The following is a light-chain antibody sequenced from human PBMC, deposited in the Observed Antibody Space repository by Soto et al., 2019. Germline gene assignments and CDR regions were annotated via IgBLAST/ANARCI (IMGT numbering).Light chain of an antibody. CDR3: QQYGSSPPP. V-gene: IGKV3-20*01. CDR1: QSISRY. CDR2: GAS. J-gene: IGKJ1*01. Sequence: IVLTQSPGTLSLSPGERTTLSCRASQSISRYLAWYQQKPGQGPRLLIYGASSRATGTPDRFSGSGSGTDFTLTINRLEPEDFALYYCQQYGSSPPPFGQGTKVGIK.